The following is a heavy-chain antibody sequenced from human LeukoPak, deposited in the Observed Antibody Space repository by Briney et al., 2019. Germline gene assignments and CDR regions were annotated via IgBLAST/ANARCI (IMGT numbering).Heavy chain of an antibody. J-gene: IGHJ5*02. Sequence: GESLKISCKGSGYSFTKYWIGWVRQMPGKGLEWMGLIYPDDSDTRYSPSFQGQVTISADKSIGTAYLQWSSLKASDTAMYYCARHTDPQMYNWFDPWGQGTLVTVSS. D-gene: IGHD5-24*01. CDR1: GYSFTKYW. V-gene: IGHV5-51*01. CDR3: ARHTDPQMYNWFDP. CDR2: IYPDDSDT.